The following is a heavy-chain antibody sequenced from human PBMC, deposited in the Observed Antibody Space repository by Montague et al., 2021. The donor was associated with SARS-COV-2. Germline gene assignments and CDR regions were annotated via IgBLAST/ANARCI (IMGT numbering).Heavy chain of an antibody. Sequence: CAISGDSVSSNIATWNWIRQSPSRGLEWLGRTYYRSKWYNDYAVSVKSRMIINPDTSNNRISLRLNSVTPEDTVVYYCARAYCGGDCYFYWYFDLWGRGTLVTVSS. CDR1: GDSVSSNIAT. D-gene: IGHD2-21*02. V-gene: IGHV6-1*01. CDR2: TYYRSKWYN. CDR3: ARAYCGGDCYFYWYFDL. J-gene: IGHJ2*01.